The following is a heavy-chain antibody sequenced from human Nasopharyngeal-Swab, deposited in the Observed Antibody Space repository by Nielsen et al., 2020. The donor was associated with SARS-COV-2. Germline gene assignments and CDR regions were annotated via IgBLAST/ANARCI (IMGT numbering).Heavy chain of an antibody. D-gene: IGHD2/OR15-2a*01. V-gene: IGHV4-31*03. J-gene: IGHJ6*02. CDR2: ISYSGST. CDR3: ARAFADSLYGMDV. Sequence: LRLSCTVAGGSISSGGYYWTWIRQHPGKGLEWIGYISYSGSTYYNPSLKSRVTISVDTSQNQFSLKVNSVTAADTAVYYCARAFADSLYGMDVWGQGTTVTVSS. CDR1: GGSISSGGYY.